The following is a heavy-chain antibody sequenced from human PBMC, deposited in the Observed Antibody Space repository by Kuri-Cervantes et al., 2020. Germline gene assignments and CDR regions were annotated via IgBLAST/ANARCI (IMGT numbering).Heavy chain of an antibody. D-gene: IGHD3-3*01. Sequence: SGGTFSNYAMHWVRQAPGKGLEWVSYISSSGSTIYYADPVKGRFTIYRDHAKNSLYLQTNSLRAEDTAVYYCARSGVVDWFDPWGQGTLVTVSS. J-gene: IGHJ5*02. CDR1: GGTFSNYA. CDR2: ISSSGSTI. CDR3: ARSGVVDWFDP. V-gene: IGHV3-48*03.